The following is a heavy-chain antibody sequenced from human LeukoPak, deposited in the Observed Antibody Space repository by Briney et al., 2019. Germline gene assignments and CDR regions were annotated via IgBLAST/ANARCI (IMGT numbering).Heavy chain of an antibody. J-gene: IGHJ4*02. D-gene: IGHD3-16*01. V-gene: IGHV3-74*01. CDR1: GFTFTTYW. CDR2: INGDGSNS. CDR3: ARTSPTSHFNF. Sequence: PGGSLRLSCVASGFTFTTYWMHWVRQAPGKGLVWVSRINGDGSNSNYADSVKGRFTISRDNARNTLYLQMNGLRAEDTALYYCARTSPTSHFNFWGQGTLFTVSS.